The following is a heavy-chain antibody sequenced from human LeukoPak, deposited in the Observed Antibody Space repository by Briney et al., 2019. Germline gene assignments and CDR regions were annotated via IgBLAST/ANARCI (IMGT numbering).Heavy chain of an antibody. Sequence: PSETLSLTCTVSGGSINSNNYYWGWIRQPPGKGLEWIGSIYSSGSAYYNPSLKSRVTISVDTSKNQFSLKLSSVTAADTAVYYCARVRGDMIVVVPSTFDYWGQGTLVTVSS. V-gene: IGHV4-39*07. D-gene: IGHD3-22*01. CDR2: IYSSGSA. CDR1: GGSINSNNYY. J-gene: IGHJ4*02. CDR3: ARVRGDMIVVVPSTFDY.